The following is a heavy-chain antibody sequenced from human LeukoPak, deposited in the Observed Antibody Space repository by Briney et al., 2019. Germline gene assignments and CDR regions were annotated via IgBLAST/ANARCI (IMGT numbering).Heavy chain of an antibody. CDR3: ARDNSGPLY. CDR1: GFTFSSYG. J-gene: IGHJ4*02. Sequence: PGRSLRLSCAASGFTFSSYGMHWVRQAPGKGLEWVAVIWYDGSNKYYADSVKGRFTISRDNSKNTLYLQMNSLSAEDTAIYYCARDNSGPLYWGQGTLVTVSS. CDR2: IWYDGSNK. V-gene: IGHV3-33*01. D-gene: IGHD6-19*01.